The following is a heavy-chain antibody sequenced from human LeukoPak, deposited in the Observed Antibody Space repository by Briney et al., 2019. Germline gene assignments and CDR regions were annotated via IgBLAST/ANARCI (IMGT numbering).Heavy chain of an antibody. D-gene: IGHD3-3*01. CDR2: SYYSGST. CDR3: ARDRADGFFEWFSGGDY. V-gene: IGHV4-59*12. J-gene: IGHJ4*02. CDR1: GGSICSYY. Sequence: PETLSLTCTVSGGSICSYYWSWIWQHPGKGLEWIGYSYYSGSTNYNPPLKSRVTISLDTSKKQFSLKLSSVTAADTAVYYCARDRADGFFEWFSGGDYWGQGTLVTVSS.